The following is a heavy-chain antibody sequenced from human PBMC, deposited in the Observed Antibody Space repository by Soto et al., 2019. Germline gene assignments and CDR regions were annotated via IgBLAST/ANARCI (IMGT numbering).Heavy chain of an antibody. CDR3: ARVTVGKSQLLRGYYFDY. V-gene: IGHV4-31*03. J-gene: IGHJ4*02. CDR1: GGSISSGGYY. Sequence: QVQLQESGPGLVKPSQTLSLTCTVSGGSISSGGYYWSWIRQHPGKGLEWIGYIYYSGSTYYNPSLKSRVTLSVDTSKNQFSLKLSSVTAADTAVYYCARVTVGKSQLLRGYYFDYWGQGTLVTVSS. CDR2: IYYSGST. D-gene: IGHD2-2*01.